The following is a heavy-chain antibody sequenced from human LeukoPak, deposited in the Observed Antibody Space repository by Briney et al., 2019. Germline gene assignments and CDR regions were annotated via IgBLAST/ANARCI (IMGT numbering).Heavy chain of an antibody. D-gene: IGHD3-16*01. V-gene: IGHV3-33*01. CDR2: IWYDGSNK. CDR3: ARDWGIPYAMDV. CDR1: GFTFSSYG. Sequence: GGSLRLSCAASGFTFSSYGMHWVRQAPGKGLEWVAVIWYDGSNKYYADSVKGRFTISRDNSKNTLYLQMNSLRVEDTAVYYCARDWGIPYAMDVWGQGTTVTVSS. J-gene: IGHJ6*02.